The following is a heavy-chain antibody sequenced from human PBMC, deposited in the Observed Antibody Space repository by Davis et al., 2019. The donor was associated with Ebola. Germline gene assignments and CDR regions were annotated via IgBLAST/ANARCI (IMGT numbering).Heavy chain of an antibody. V-gene: IGHV3-23*01. CDR2: ISGSGGST. CDR3: AKDIRTGWGSAAEEDY. CDR1: GFTFSSYA. D-gene: IGHD7-27*01. Sequence: PGGSLRLSCAASGFTFSSYAMSWVRQAPGKGLEWVSAISGSGGSTYYADSVKGRFTISRDNSKNTLYLQMNSLRAEDTAVYYCAKDIRTGWGSAAEEDYWGQGTLVTVSS. J-gene: IGHJ4*02.